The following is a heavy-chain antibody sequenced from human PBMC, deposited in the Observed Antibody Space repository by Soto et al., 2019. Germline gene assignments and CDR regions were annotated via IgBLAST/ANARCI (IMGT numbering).Heavy chain of an antibody. CDR2: IIPIFGTA. V-gene: IGHV1-69*01. Sequence: QVQLVQSGAEVKKPGSSVKVSCKASGGTFSSYSINWVRQAPGQGLEWMGEIIPIFGTANYAQKFQGSVTMTADESTSTAYTELCSLGCEDTTVYYWARDGGKHFGGIDYWGQGALVTVSS. CDR1: GGTFSSYS. D-gene: IGHD3-10*01. J-gene: IGHJ4*02. CDR3: ARDGGKHFGGIDY.